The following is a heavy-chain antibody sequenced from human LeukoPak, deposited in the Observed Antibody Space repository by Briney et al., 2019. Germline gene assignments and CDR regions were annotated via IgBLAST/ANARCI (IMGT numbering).Heavy chain of an antibody. V-gene: IGHV4-34*01. CDR3: ARGRGVGAPSGFFDY. J-gene: IGHJ4*02. Sequence: SETLSLTCTVSGGSISSYYWSWIRQPPGKGLEWIGEINHSGSTNYNPPLKSRVTISVDRSKNQFSLNLTSVTAADTAVYYCARGRGVGAPSGFFDYWGQGTLVTVSS. D-gene: IGHD1-26*01. CDR1: GGSISSYY. CDR2: INHSGST.